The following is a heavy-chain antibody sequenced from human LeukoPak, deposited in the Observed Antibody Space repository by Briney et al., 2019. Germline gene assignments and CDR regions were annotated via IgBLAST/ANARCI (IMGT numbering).Heavy chain of an antibody. D-gene: IGHD1-26*01. CDR2: IYYSGST. V-gene: IGHV4-39*01. CDR1: GGSISSSSYY. J-gene: IGHJ3*02. Sequence: PSETLSLTCTVSGGSISSSSYYWGWIRQPPGKGLEWIGSIYYSGSTYYNPSLKSRVTISVDTSKNQFSLKLSSVTAADTAVYYCVRDDSDDAFDIWGQGTMVTVSS. CDR3: VRDDSDDAFDI.